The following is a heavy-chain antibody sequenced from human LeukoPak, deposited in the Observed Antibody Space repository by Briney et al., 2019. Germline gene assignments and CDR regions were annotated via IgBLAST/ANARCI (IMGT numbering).Heavy chain of an antibody. CDR2: IYYSGNT. CDR3: ARGDYYYDSTDLGAFDI. J-gene: IGHJ3*02. V-gene: IGHV4-39*01. Sequence: SEALSLTCIVSGGSISRSNYYWGWIRQSPGKGLEWIGSIYYSGNTYYNPSLKSRVTISVDTSKNQFSQKLSSVTAADTAVYYCARGDYYYDSTDLGAFDIWGQGTMVTVSS. CDR1: GGSISRSNYY. D-gene: IGHD3-22*01.